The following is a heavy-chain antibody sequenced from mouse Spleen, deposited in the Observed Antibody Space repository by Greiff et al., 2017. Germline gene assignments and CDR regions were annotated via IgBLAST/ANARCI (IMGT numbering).Heavy chain of an antibody. CDR3: ARNRGGNYDWYFDV. CDR1: GFSLTSYG. D-gene: IGHD2-1*01. Sequence: VQLQQSGPGLVQPSQSLSITCTVSGFSLTSYGVHWVRQSPGKGLEWLGVIWSGGSTDYNAAFISRLSISKDNSKSQVFFKMNSLQADDTAIYYCARNRGGNYDWYFDVWGAGTTVTVSS. CDR2: IWSGGST. J-gene: IGHJ1*01. V-gene: IGHV2-2*01.